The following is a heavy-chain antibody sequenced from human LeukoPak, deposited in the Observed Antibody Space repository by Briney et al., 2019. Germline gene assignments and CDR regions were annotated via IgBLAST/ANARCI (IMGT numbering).Heavy chain of an antibody. CDR1: GYSFSNYW. CDR2: IYPGDSDT. Sequence: GESLKISCKGSGYSFSNYWIGWVRQMPGKGLEWMGIIYPGDSDTRYSPSFQGQVTISADKSISTAYLQWSSLKASDTAMYYCARHPCGGDCYSALYYLDYWGQGTLVTVSS. V-gene: IGHV5-51*01. J-gene: IGHJ4*02. CDR3: ARHPCGGDCYSALYYLDY. D-gene: IGHD2-21*02.